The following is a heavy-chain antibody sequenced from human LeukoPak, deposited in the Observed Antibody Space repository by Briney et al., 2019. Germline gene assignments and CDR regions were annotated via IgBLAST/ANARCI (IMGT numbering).Heavy chain of an antibody. CDR2: IYYHENT. J-gene: IGHJ4*02. D-gene: IGHD1-1*01. CDR1: GGSISSSSDY. V-gene: IGHV4-39*01. CDR3: ARRAYSAAYWKHFDY. Sequence: SETLSLTCTVSGGSISSSSDYWGWIRQAPGKGLEWIGSIYYHENTYYNSSLKSRVTISVDTSKNQFSLKLNSVTAADTAVYSCARRAYSAAYWKHFDYWGQGTLVTVSS.